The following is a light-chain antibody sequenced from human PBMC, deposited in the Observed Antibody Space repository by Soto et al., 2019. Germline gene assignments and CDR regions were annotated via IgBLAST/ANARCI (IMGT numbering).Light chain of an antibody. Sequence: QSALTQPASVSGSPGESITISCTGTSNDIGTYNYVSWYQHHPGKAPKLLIYEVSNRPSGVSNRFSGSKSGNTASLTISGLQAEDEADYHCTSFTTSTTVVFGGGTKLTVL. V-gene: IGLV2-14*01. J-gene: IGLJ2*01. CDR1: SNDIGTYNY. CDR3: TSFTTSTTVV. CDR2: EVS.